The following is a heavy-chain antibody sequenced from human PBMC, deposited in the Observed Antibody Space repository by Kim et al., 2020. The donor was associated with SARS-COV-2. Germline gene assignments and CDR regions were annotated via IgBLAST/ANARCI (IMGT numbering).Heavy chain of an antibody. D-gene: IGHD3-9*01. V-gene: IGHV3-23*01. CDR1: GFTFSSYA. CDR3: AKDHFEEDWLVGWGYYGMDV. J-gene: IGHJ6*02. CDR2: ISGSGGST. Sequence: GGSLRLSCAASGFTFSSYAMSWVRQAPGKGLEWVSAISGSGGSTYYADSVKGRFTISRDNSKNTLYLQMNSLRAEDTAVYYCAKDHFEEDWLVGWGYYGMDVWGQGTTVTVSS.